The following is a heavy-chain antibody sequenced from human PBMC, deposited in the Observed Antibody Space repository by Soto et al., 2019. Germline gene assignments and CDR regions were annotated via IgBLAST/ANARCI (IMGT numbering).Heavy chain of an antibody. CDR3: ALGSWSGETFDI. J-gene: IGHJ3*02. CDR1: GGTFNVYT. Sequence: QVQLVQSGAEVKKPGSSVKVSCKASGGTFNVYTIIWVRQAPGHGLEWMGRIIPMLAITNYAQRFQGRVTLTADTSTTTAYMALSSRTSEDTAVYYCALGSWSGETFDIWGQGTLVTVSS. CDR2: IIPMLAIT. D-gene: IGHD6-13*01. V-gene: IGHV1-69*02.